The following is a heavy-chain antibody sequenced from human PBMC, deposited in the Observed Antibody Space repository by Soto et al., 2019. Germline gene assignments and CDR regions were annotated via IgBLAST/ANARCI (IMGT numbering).Heavy chain of an antibody. CDR2: VYYSGGA. J-gene: IGHJ5*01. V-gene: IGHV4-39*01. D-gene: IGHD2-21*01. Sequence: ASETLSLTCTVSGDSFSSDDYYWSWIRQPPGKGLEFIANVYYSGGAHYNPSFKSRVTISVDTATNQVSLRMSSVTAADTAVYFCGRVVEGATRHTDFDSWGQGTLVTVSS. CDR3: GRVVEGATRHTDFDS. CDR1: GDSFSSDDYY.